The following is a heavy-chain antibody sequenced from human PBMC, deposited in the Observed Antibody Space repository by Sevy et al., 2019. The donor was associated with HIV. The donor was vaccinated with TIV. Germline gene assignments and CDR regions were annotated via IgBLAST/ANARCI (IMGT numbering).Heavy chain of an antibody. CDR1: GFTFSNSA. D-gene: IGHD3-16*01. CDR2: IWDSGGRA. Sequence: GGSLRLSCAASGFTFSNSAMSWVRQAPGKGLEWVSAIWDSGGRAYYAHSVEGRFTISRDNSKNTLYHQMNSLRADDTAVYYCAKTPAVWGVLTRGVLDAWGRGTRVTVSS. J-gene: IGHJ5*02. CDR3: AKTPAVWGVLTRGVLDA. V-gene: IGHV3-23*01.